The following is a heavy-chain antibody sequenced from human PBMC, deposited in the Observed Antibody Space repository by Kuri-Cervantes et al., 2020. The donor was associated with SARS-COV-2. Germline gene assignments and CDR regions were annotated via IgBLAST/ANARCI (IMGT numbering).Heavy chain of an antibody. CDR1: GFTFSSYE. J-gene: IGHJ4*02. V-gene: IGHV3-48*03. Sequence: GGSLRLSCAASGFTFSSYEMNWVRQAPGKGLEWVSYISSSGSTIYYADSVKGRFTISRDNAKNSLYLQMNSLRDEDTAVYYRAREGYYDSSGYFDYWGQGTLVTVSS. CDR2: ISSSGSTI. CDR3: AREGYYDSSGYFDY. D-gene: IGHD3-22*01.